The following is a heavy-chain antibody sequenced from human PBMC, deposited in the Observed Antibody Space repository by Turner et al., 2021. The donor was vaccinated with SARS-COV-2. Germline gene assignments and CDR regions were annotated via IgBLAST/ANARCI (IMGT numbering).Heavy chain of an antibody. D-gene: IGHD3-22*01. CDR1: GYTSSGYY. V-gene: IGHV1-2*02. J-gene: IGHJ6*02. CDR3: ARSRLGYYYDSSGHHYGMDV. CDR2: INPNSGGT. Sequence: QVQLVQSVAEVKKPGSSVKVSCMASGYTSSGYYMHWVRQAPGQGLEWMGWINPNSGGTNYEQKFQGRVTMTSDTSISTAYMELSRLRSDDTAVYYCARSRLGYYYDSSGHHYGMDVWGQGTTVTVSS.